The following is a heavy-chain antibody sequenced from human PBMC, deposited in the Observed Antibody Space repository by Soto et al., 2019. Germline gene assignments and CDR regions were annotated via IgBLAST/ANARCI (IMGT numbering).Heavy chain of an antibody. CDR2: IYYSGST. Sequence: SETLSLTCTVSGGSINNHYWGWIRKHTGQGLEWIGYIYYSGSTNYNPSLKSRVTMSVDTSKNQFSLKLSSLTAADPAIYYCARANWFFDYWGQGTLVTVSS. J-gene: IGHJ4*02. D-gene: IGHD7-27*01. CDR1: GGSINNHY. CDR3: ARANWFFDY. V-gene: IGHV4-59*11.